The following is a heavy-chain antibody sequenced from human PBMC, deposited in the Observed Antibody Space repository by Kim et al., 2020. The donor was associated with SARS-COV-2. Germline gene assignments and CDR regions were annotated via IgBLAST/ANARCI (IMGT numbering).Heavy chain of an antibody. V-gene: IGHV4-4*02. CDR1: GGSISSSNW. CDR2: IYHSGST. J-gene: IGHJ4*02. Sequence: SETLSLTCAVSGGSISSSNWWSWVRQPPGKGLEWIGEIYHSGSTNYNPSLKSRVTISVDKSKNQFSLKLSSVTAADTAVYYCARLRRGGYGDRAFDYWGQGTLVTVSS. CDR3: ARLRRGGYGDRAFDY. D-gene: IGHD4-17*01.